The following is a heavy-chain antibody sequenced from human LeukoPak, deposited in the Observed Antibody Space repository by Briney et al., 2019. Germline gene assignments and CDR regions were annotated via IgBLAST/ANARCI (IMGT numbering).Heavy chain of an antibody. J-gene: IGHJ6*02. CDR1: GFTVSSNY. Sequence: GGSLGLSCAASGFTVSSNYMSWVRQAPGKGLEWVTVIYSGGGTYYADSVKGRFTISRDNSKNTLYLQMNSLRAEDTAVYYCARDGPDYYDILTGYSTSYGMDVWGQGTTVTVSS. D-gene: IGHD3-9*01. CDR2: IYSGGGT. V-gene: IGHV3-53*01. CDR3: ARDGPDYYDILTGYSTSYGMDV.